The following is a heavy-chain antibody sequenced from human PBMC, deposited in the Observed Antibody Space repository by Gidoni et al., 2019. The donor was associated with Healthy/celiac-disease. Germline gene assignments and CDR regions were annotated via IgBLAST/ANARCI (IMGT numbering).Heavy chain of an antibody. CDR2: IYYSGST. CDR3: ARGSASWFDP. Sequence: QLQLQASGPGLVKPSETLSLTCTVSGGSISSSSYYWGWIRQPPGKGLEWSGSIYYSGSTYYNPSLKSRVTISVDTSKNQFSLKLSSVTAADTAVYYCARGSASWFDPWGQGTLVTVSS. J-gene: IGHJ5*02. D-gene: IGHD3-10*01. V-gene: IGHV4-39*07. CDR1: GGSISSSSYY.